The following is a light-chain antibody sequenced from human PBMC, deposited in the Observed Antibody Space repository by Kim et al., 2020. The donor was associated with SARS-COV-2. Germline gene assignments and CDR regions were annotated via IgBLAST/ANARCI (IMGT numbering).Light chain of an antibody. Sequence: QSVLTQPPSASGTPGQRVTISCSGSSSNIGSDYVYWYQQLSGTAPKLLIYRNNQRPSGVPDRFSGSKSGTSASLAISGLRSEDEADYYCASWDDSLVFGGGTKVTVL. J-gene: IGLJ2*01. CDR3: ASWDDSLV. V-gene: IGLV1-47*01. CDR2: RNN. CDR1: SSNIGSDY.